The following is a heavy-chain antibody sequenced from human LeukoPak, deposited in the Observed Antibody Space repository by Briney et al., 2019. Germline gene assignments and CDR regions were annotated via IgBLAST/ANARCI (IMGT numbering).Heavy chain of an antibody. CDR2: IYYSGST. CDR3: ARDLAVAGRVYNWFDP. Sequence: PSETLSLTCTVSGGSISSYYWSWIRQPPGKGLEWIGYIYYSGSTNYNPSLKSRVTISVDTSKNQFSLKLSSVTAADTAVYYCARDLAVAGRVYNWFDPWGQGTLVTVSS. CDR1: GGSISSYY. J-gene: IGHJ5*02. D-gene: IGHD6-19*01. V-gene: IGHV4-59*12.